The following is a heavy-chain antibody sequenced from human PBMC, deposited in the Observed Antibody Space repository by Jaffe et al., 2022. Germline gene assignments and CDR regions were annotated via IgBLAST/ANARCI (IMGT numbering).Heavy chain of an antibody. J-gene: IGHJ6*03. CDR1: GFSLNTTGVG. D-gene: IGHD2-2*01. V-gene: IGHV2-5*01. CDR2: IYWHDDK. Sequence: QITLKESGPTLVKPTQTLTLTCTFSGFSLNTTGVGVGWIRQPPGKALEWLALIYWHDDKRYSPSLQTRLTITKDTSKNQVVLTMTNMDPVDTGTYYCARIPSCTSPTCVPDYYHYMDVWGKGATVTVSS. CDR3: ARIPSCTSPTCVPDYYHYMDV.